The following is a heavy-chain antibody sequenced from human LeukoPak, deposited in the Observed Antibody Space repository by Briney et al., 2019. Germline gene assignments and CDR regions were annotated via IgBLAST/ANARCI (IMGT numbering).Heavy chain of an antibody. D-gene: IGHD5-18*01. CDR3: ARDGYSFGHDFDY. CDR2: IKGDGSST. CDR1: GFTFSSYA. V-gene: IGHV3-74*01. J-gene: IGHJ4*02. Sequence: GGSLRLSCAASGFTFSSYAMHWVRHTPGKGLVWVSRIKGDGSSTSYADFVKGRFTISRDNAKNTLYLQMNSLRAEDTAVYYCARDGYSFGHDFDYWGQGTLVTVSS.